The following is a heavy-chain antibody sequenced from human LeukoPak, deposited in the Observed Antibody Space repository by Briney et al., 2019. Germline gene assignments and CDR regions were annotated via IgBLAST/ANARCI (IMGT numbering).Heavy chain of an antibody. CDR2: FYPEDGET. CDR1: GYTLTELS. D-gene: IGHD3-3*01. V-gene: IGHV1-24*01. Sequence: ASVKVSCKLSGYTLTELSMHWGPQAPGKGLERRGRFYPEDGETIYAQKSQGSVTMTEDTSTDTDYMELSSLRSEDTAVYYCATSSRVIIPFDYWGQGTLVTVSS. J-gene: IGHJ4*02. CDR3: ATSSRVIIPFDY.